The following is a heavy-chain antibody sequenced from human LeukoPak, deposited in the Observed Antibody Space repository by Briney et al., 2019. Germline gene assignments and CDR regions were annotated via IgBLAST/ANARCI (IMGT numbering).Heavy chain of an antibody. V-gene: IGHV4-4*07. CDR1: GGSISSYY. CDR3: ARALVNYYDILTGYYKHPIDAFDI. J-gene: IGHJ3*02. Sequence: SGPGLVKPSETLSLTCTVSGGSISSYYWSWIRQPAGKGLEGNGQIYTGGNTNYNLSLKSRVTMYTEQSKKQFLMKLSAVTAADTAVYYCARALVNYYDILTGYYKHPIDAFDIWGQGTMVTVSS. D-gene: IGHD3-9*01. CDR2: IYTGGNT.